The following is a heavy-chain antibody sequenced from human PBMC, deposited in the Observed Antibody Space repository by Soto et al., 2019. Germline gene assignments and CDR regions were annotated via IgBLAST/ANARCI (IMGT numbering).Heavy chain of an antibody. CDR1: GFTFSSYS. Sequence: GGSLRLSCAASGFTFSSYSMNWVRQAPGKGLEWVSSISSSSSYIYYADSVKGRFTISRDNAKNSLYLQMNSLRAEDTAVYYCARDADHLSSTFDYWGQGTLVTVSS. V-gene: IGHV3-21*01. CDR3: ARDADHLSSTFDY. J-gene: IGHJ4*02. D-gene: IGHD6-13*01. CDR2: ISSSSSYI.